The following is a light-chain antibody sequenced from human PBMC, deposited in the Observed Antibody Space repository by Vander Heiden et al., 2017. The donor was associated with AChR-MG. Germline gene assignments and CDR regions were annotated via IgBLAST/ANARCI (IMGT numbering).Light chain of an antibody. V-gene: IGKV3-15*01. CDR3: QQDNNWPWT. J-gene: IGKJ1*01. CDR1: QSGSSN. Sequence: EIVMTQSPATLSVSPGERATLSCSASQSGSSNVAWYQQKPGQAPRLLIDGATTRATGIPARFSGSWSRTEFTLTISSLQSEDFAVYYCQQDNNWPWTFGQGTKVEIK. CDR2: GAT.